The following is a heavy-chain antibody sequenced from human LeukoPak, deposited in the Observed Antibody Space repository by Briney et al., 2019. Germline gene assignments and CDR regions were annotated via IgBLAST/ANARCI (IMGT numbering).Heavy chain of an antibody. CDR3: ARALGGSYPALDY. CDR2: IYTSGST. Sequence: SETLSLTCTVSGGSISSGSYYWSWIRQPAGKGLEWIGRIYTSGSTNYNPSLKSRVTISVDTSKNQFSLKLSSVTAADTAVYYCARALGGSYPALDYWGQGTLVTVSS. D-gene: IGHD1-26*01. V-gene: IGHV4-61*02. J-gene: IGHJ4*02. CDR1: GGSISSGSYY.